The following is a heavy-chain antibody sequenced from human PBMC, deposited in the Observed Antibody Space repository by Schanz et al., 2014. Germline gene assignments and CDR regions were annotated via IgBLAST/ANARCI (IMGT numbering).Heavy chain of an antibody. Sequence: VQLVESGGGVVQPGGSLRLSCAASGFTFSFSGMQWVRQAPGKGLEWLSYISRDGTTSYYADSVKGRFTISRDNAKNSLYLEMTSLRGEDTAVYYCARDMLRRYGALEIWGRGTMVTVSS. D-gene: IGHD2-8*01. CDR2: ISRDGTTS. CDR1: GFTFSFSG. CDR3: ARDMLRRYGALEI. J-gene: IGHJ3*02. V-gene: IGHV3-48*04.